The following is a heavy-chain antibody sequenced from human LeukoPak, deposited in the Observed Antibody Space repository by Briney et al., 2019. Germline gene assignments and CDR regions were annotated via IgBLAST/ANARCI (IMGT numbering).Heavy chain of an antibody. Sequence: GGSLRLSCAASGFTFSSYSMNWVRQAPGKGLEWVSSISSSSSYIYYADSVKGRFTISRDNAKNSLYLQMNGLRAEDTAVYYCARDGVVGATGGRYYFDYWGQGTLVTVSS. CDR2: ISSSSSYI. D-gene: IGHD1-26*01. CDR3: ARDGVVGATGGRYYFDY. V-gene: IGHV3-21*01. J-gene: IGHJ4*02. CDR1: GFTFSSYS.